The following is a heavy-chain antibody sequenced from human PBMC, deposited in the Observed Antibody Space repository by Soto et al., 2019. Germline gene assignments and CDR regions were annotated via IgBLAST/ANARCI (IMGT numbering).Heavy chain of an antibody. CDR1: GGTFSSYA. CDR2: IIPISGTA. CDR3: ARSQGSSTSLEIYYYYYYGMDV. Sequence: QVQLVQSGAEVKKPGSSVKVSCKASGGTFSSYAISWVRQAPGHGLEWMGGIIPISGTANYAQKFQGRVTITADESTSTAYVELSSLRSEDTAVYYCARSQGSSTSLEIYYYYYYGMDVWGQGTTVSVSS. D-gene: IGHD2-2*01. J-gene: IGHJ6*02. V-gene: IGHV1-69*01.